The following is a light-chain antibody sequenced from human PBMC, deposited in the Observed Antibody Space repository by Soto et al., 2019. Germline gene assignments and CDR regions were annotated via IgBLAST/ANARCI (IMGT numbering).Light chain of an antibody. CDR2: GAS. V-gene: IGKV3-20*01. J-gene: IGKJ1*01. Sequence: EIVLTQSPGTLSLSPGERATLSCRASQRVTSSYLAWYQQKPGQAPRLLIYGASSRATGIPDRFSGSGSGTEFTLTISRLEPEDCAVYYCQQYGSSPRFGQGTKVEIK. CDR1: QRVTSSY. CDR3: QQYGSSPR.